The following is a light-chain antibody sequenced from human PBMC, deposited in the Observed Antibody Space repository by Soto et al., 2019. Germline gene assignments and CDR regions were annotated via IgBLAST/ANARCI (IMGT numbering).Light chain of an antibody. V-gene: IGLV1-44*01. Sequence: QPVLTQPPSASGTPGQRVIISCSGSSSNIGINPVSWYQHFPGTAPKLLIYSDSQRPSGVPDRFSDSKSGTSASLAISGLQSEDEAVYYCAAWDDSLNGHVFGGGTKLTVL. J-gene: IGLJ2*01. CDR1: SSNIGINP. CDR3: AAWDDSLNGHV. CDR2: SDS.